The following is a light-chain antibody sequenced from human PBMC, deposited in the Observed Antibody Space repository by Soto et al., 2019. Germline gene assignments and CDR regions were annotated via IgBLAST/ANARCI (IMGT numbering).Light chain of an antibody. V-gene: IGLV1-47*01. J-gene: IGLJ2*01. CDR1: SSNIGSNY. CDR3: AAWDDSLSGVV. Sequence: QSVLTQPPSASGTPGHRVTISCSGSSSNIGSNYVYWYQQLPGTAPKLLIYNNNQWPSGVPDRISGSKSGTSASLAISGLRSEDEADYYCAAWDDSLSGVVFGGGTKLTVL. CDR2: NNN.